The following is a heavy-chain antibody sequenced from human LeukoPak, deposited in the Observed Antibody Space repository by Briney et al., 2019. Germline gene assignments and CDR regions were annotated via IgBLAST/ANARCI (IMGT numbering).Heavy chain of an antibody. CDR2: INPSGGST. V-gene: IGHV1-46*01. D-gene: IGHD6-19*01. Sequence: ASVKVSCKASGYTFTSYSMHWVRQAPGQGLQWMGIINPSGGSTNYAQKFQGRVTMTSDTSTSTVYMELSSLRSEDTAVYHCAGSQIPLAGRFDYWGQGTLVTVSS. CDR1: GYTFTSYS. CDR3: AGSQIPLAGRFDY. J-gene: IGHJ4*02.